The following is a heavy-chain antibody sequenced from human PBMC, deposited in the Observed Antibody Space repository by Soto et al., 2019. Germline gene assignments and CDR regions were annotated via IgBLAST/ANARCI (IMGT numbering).Heavy chain of an antibody. CDR3: ARAGAATLSDY. CDR1: GGSISNYY. V-gene: IGHV4-59*01. D-gene: IGHD2-15*01. CDR2: IYYSGST. J-gene: IGHJ4*02. Sequence: QVQLQESGPGLVKASETLSLTCTVSGGSISNYYCSWIRQPPGKGLEWIGYIYYSGSTNYNPSLKSRATISVATSKNQFSLNLSSVTAADTAVYSCARAGAATLSDYWGQGTLVTVSS.